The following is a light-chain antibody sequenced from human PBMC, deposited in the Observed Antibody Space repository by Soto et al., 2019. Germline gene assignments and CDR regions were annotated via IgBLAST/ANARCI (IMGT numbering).Light chain of an antibody. J-gene: IGLJ1*01. CDR1: SSDVGGYNY. CDR2: DVS. CDR3: CSYAGSYV. V-gene: IGLV2-11*01. Sequence: QSALTQPRSVSGSPGQSVTISCTGTSSDVGGYNYVSWYQQHPAKAPKLMIYDVSKRPSGVPDRFSGSKSGNTASLTISGLQAEDEADYYCCSYAGSYVFGTGTKLTVL.